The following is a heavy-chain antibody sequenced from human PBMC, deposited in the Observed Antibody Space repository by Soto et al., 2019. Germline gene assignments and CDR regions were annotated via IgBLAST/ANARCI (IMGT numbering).Heavy chain of an antibody. Sequence: QVQLVQSGAEVKKPGSSVKVSCKASGGTFSSYTISWVRQAPGQGLEWMGRIIPILGIANYAQKFQGRVTITAHNSTSTAYMELSSLRSEDTAVYYCATDKGVVVVPLGYWGQGTLVTVSS. CDR3: ATDKGVVVVPLGY. CDR1: GGTFSSYT. D-gene: IGHD3-22*01. J-gene: IGHJ4*02. V-gene: IGHV1-69*08. CDR2: IIPILGIA.